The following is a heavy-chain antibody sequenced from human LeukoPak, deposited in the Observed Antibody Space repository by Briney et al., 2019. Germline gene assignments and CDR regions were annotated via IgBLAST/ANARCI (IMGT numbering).Heavy chain of an antibody. J-gene: IGHJ5*02. CDR3: AKSKDYDILTGLT. CDR2: ISSSGSTI. Sequence: GGSLRLSCAASGFTLSDYYMSWIRQAPGKGVEWVSYISSSGSTIYYADSVKGRFTISRDNSKNTLYLQMNSLRAEDTAVYYCAKSKDYDILTGLTWGQGTLVTVSS. D-gene: IGHD3-9*01. CDR1: GFTLSDYY. V-gene: IGHV3-11*01.